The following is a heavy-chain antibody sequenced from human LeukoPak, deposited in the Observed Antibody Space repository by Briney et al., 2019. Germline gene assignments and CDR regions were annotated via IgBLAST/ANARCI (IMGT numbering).Heavy chain of an antibody. CDR1: GFTFSSYA. J-gene: IGHJ3*02. V-gene: IGHV3-53*01. CDR2: IYSGGST. Sequence: PGGSLRLSCAASGFTFSSYAMSWVRQAPGKGLEWVSVIYSGGSTYYADSVKGRFTISRDNSKNTLYLQMNSLRAEDTAVYYCARDLPGPGHIWGQGTMVTVSS. CDR3: ARDLPGPGHI.